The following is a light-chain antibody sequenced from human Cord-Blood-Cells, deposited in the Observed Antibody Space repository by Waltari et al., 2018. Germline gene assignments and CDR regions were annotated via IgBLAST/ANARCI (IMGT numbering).Light chain of an antibody. V-gene: IGLV2-14*01. CDR1: SSDVGGYNY. J-gene: IGLJ1*01. CDR3: SSYTSSSTLDYV. CDR2: EVS. Sequence: QSALTQPASVSGSPGQSITISCTGTSSDVGGYNYVSWYQQHPGKAPKLMIYEVSNRPSGVSTRFSGSKSGNTAPLTISGLQAEDEADYYCSSYTSSSTLDYVFGTGTKVTVL.